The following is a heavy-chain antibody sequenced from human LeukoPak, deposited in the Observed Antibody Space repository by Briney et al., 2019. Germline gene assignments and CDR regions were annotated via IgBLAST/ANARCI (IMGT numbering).Heavy chain of an antibody. CDR1: GYTFTSYA. CDR3: ARGKSRYFDWCDY. J-gene: IGHJ4*02. D-gene: IGHD3-9*01. CDR2: INAGNGNT. Sequence: GASVKVSCKASGYTFTSYAMHWVRQAPGQRLEWMGWINAGNGNTKYSQKFQGRVTITRDTSASTAYMELSSLRSEDTAVYYCARGKSRYFDWCDYWGQGTLVTVSS. V-gene: IGHV1-3*01.